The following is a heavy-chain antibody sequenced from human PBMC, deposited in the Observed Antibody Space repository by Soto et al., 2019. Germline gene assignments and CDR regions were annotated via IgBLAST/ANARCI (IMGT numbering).Heavy chain of an antibody. Sequence: GGSLRLSCAASGFTFSTYAMTWVRQAPGKGLEWVSSISASGTSTYYADSVKGRFTISRDNSKNTLFLQMNSLRAEDTAVHYCARSLGFCNSISCYIWFDYWGQGTLVTVSS. CDR2: ISASGTST. V-gene: IGHV3-23*01. CDR1: GFTFSTYA. D-gene: IGHD2-2*02. CDR3: ARSLGFCNSISCYIWFDY. J-gene: IGHJ4*02.